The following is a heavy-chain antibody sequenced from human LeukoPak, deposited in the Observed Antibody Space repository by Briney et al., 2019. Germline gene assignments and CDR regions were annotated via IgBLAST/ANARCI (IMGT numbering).Heavy chain of an antibody. D-gene: IGHD3-10*02. CDR2: ISSSSTTI. Sequence: GGSLRLSCAASGFNFISYEMNWVRQAPGKGLEWVSYISSSSTTIYYADSVKGRFTISRDNAKNSLYLQMSSLRAEDTAVYYCAELGITMIGGVWGKGTTVTISS. J-gene: IGHJ6*04. V-gene: IGHV3-48*03. CDR3: AELGITMIGGV. CDR1: GFNFISYE.